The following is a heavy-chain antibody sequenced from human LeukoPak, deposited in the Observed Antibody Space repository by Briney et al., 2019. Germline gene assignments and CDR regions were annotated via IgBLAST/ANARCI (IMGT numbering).Heavy chain of an antibody. CDR2: ISSSSTYL. D-gene: IGHD6-6*01. CDR1: GLTFSTYT. CDR3: ARDLVGDV. Sequence: PGGSLRLFCAACGLTFSTYTMNWVRQAPGKGLEGVSYISSSSTYLYYADSVKDRFTISRDNARNSLYLQMNSLRVEDTAVYYCARDLVGDVWGQGTTVTVSS. V-gene: IGHV3-21*01. J-gene: IGHJ6*02.